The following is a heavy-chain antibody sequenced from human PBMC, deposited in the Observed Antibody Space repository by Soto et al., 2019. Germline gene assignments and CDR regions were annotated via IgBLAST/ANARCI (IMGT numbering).Heavy chain of an antibody. V-gene: IGHV3-21*01. Sequence: GGSLRLSCAASGFTFSSYSMNWVRQAPGKGLEWVSSISSSSSYIYYADSVKGRFTISRDNAKNSLYLQMNSLRAEDTAVYYCATAKRDGYNYGESFWFGQNSEFDYWGQGTLVTVSS. D-gene: IGHD5-12*01. CDR2: ISSSSSYI. J-gene: IGHJ4*02. CDR1: GFTFSSYS. CDR3: ATAKRDGYNYGESFWFGQNSEFDY.